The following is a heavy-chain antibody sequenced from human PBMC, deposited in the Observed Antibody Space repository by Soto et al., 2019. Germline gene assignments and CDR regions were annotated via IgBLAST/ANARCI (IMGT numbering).Heavy chain of an antibody. J-gene: IGHJ2*01. V-gene: IGHV4-59*08. Sequence: SKTLSLTCTVYGGSISSSYWTWIRQPPGKGLEWIGYIYYSGSTNYNPSLKSRVTIPVDTPKNQFSLNLDSVTAAATAVYYCAFFHRYDHHGDLLSFSAPRTSDL. CDR1: GGSISSSY. CDR2: IYYSGST. D-gene: IGHD3-3*01. CDR3: AFFHRYDHHGDLLSFSAPRTSDL.